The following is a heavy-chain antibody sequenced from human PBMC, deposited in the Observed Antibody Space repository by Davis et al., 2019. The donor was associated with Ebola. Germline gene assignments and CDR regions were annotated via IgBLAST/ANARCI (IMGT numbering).Heavy chain of an antibody. CDR1: GFTFSGSA. J-gene: IGHJ6*02. Sequence: PGGSLRPSCAASGFTFSGSAMHWVRQASGKGLEWVGRIRSKANSYATAYAASVKGRFTISRDDSKNTAYLQMNSLKTEDTAVYYCTLFPASYGMDVWGQGTTVTVSS. CDR2: IRSKANSYAT. CDR3: TLFPASYGMDV. V-gene: IGHV3-73*01.